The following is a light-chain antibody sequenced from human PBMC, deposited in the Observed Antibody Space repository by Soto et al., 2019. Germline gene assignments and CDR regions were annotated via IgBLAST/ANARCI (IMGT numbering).Light chain of an antibody. Sequence: QSVLTQPPSASGTPGQRVTISCSGRSSNIGSNTVNWYQQLPGTAPKLLIYSYNQRPSGVPDRFSGSKSVTSASLAISGLQSEDEADHYCAAWDDSLNGYVFGTGTKLTVL. CDR1: SSNIGSNT. J-gene: IGLJ1*01. CDR3: AAWDDSLNGYV. CDR2: SYN. V-gene: IGLV1-44*01.